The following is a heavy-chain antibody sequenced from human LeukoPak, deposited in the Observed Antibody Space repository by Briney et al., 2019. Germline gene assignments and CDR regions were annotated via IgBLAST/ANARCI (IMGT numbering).Heavy chain of an antibody. CDR1: GYTFTSYY. V-gene: IGHV1-46*01. CDR2: INPSGGST. Sequence: ASVKVSCKASGYTFTSYYMHWVRQAPGQGLEWMGIINPSGGSTSYAQKFQGRVTMTRDTSKNQFSLKLSSVTAADTAVYYCARGVPTRAAAGTIFDYWGQGTLVTVSS. D-gene: IGHD6-13*01. CDR3: ARGVPTRAAAGTIFDY. J-gene: IGHJ4*02.